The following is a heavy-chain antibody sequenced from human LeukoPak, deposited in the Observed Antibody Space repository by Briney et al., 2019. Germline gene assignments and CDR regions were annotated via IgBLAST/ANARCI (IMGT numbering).Heavy chain of an antibody. Sequence: PSETLSLTCTVSGGSISSGSYYWSWIRQPAGKGLEWIVRIYTSGSTNYNPSPKSRVTISVDTSKNQFSLKLSSVTAADTAVYYCARSPIWFGDPFPLGGAFDIWGQGTMVTVSS. J-gene: IGHJ3*02. V-gene: IGHV4-61*02. CDR3: ARSPIWFGDPFPLGGAFDI. D-gene: IGHD3-10*01. CDR1: GGSISSGSYY. CDR2: IYTSGST.